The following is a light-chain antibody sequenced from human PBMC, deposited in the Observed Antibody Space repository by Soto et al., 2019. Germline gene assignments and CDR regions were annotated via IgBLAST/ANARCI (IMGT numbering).Light chain of an antibody. CDR2: GAS. V-gene: IGKV3-15*01. Sequence: DIVMTQSPATLSVAPGERVTFSCRASQGVSRKLAWYQHKPGQAPRLLISGASTGATGIPARFSGSGCGTEFTLTISSLQSEDCAIYYCQQYHTWPITFGGGTKVDI. J-gene: IGKJ4*01. CDR1: QGVSRK. CDR3: QQYHTWPIT.